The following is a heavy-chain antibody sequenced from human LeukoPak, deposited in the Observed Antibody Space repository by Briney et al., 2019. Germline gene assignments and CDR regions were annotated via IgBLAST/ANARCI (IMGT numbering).Heavy chain of an antibody. D-gene: IGHD5-12*01. J-gene: IGHJ4*02. CDR2: IYNSGST. Sequence: PSETLSLTCTVSGYSISSGFFWGWIRQPPGKGLEWIGSIYNSGSTYYSPSLKSRVTISVDTSKNQFSLKLSSVTAADTAVYYCARLRSGYDYFDYWGQGTLVTVSS. V-gene: IGHV4-38-2*02. CDR3: ARLRSGYDYFDY. CDR1: GYSISSGFF.